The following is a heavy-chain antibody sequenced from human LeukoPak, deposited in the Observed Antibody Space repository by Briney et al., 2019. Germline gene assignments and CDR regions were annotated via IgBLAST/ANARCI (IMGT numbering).Heavy chain of an antibody. CDR3: ARPLGDYYYYMDV. J-gene: IGHJ6*03. V-gene: IGHV3-48*01. CDR1: GFTFSSYS. Sequence: GGSLRLSCAASGFTFSSYSMSWVRQAPGKGLEWVSYISSSSSTIYYADSVKGRFTISRDNAKNSLYLQMNSLRAEDTAVYYCARPLGDYYYYMDVWGKGTTVTVSS. D-gene: IGHD3-16*01. CDR2: ISSSSSTI.